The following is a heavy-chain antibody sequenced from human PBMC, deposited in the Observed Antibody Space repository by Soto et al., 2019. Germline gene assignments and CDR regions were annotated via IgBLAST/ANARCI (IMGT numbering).Heavy chain of an antibody. D-gene: IGHD6-25*01. CDR2: IYFTGNT. Sequence: SETLSLTCTASGGSITSSSHFWGWVRQPPGKGLEWIGTIYFTGNTYHTPSLKSRLTMSIDTSKNEFSLRLNSVTAADTAVYYCAGQTFTIAAASYGRSNWFDPWGPGTLVTVSS. CDR1: GGSITSSSHF. V-gene: IGHV4-39*01. J-gene: IGHJ5*02. CDR3: AGQTFTIAAASYGRSNWFDP.